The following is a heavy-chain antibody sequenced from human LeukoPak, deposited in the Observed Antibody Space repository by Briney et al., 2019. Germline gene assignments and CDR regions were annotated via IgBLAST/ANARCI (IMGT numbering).Heavy chain of an antibody. CDR3: ARESLWFGGLFDY. J-gene: IGHJ4*02. CDR2: INHSGST. Sequence: SETLSLTCAVYGGSFSGYYWSWIRQPPGKGLERIGEINHSGSTNYNPSLKSRVTISVDTSKTQFSLKLSSVTAADTAVYYCARESLWFGGLFDYWGQGPLVTVSS. D-gene: IGHD3-10*01. V-gene: IGHV4-34*01. CDR1: GGSFSGYY.